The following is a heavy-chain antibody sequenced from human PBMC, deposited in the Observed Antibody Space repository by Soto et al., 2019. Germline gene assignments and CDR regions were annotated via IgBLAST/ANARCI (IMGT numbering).Heavy chain of an antibody. J-gene: IGHJ6*02. CDR2: ISSYNGNT. CDR1: GYTFTNYG. Sequence: ASVKVSCKASGYTFTNYGISWVRQAPGQGLEWMGWISSYNGNTNYAQKLQGRVTMTTDTSTATAYMELRSLRSNDTAVYYCARDRPTSSIRARDYYYAMDVWGQGTKVTVSS. CDR3: ARDRPTSSIRARDYYYAMDV. D-gene: IGHD6-6*01. V-gene: IGHV1-18*01.